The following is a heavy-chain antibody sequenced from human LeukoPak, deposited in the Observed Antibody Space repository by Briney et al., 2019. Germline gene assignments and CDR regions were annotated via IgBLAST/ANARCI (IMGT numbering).Heavy chain of an antibody. V-gene: IGHV4-59*01. J-gene: IGHJ5*02. D-gene: IGHD2-2*01. Sequence: PSETLSLTCTVSGGSISSYYWSWIRQPPGKGLEWIGYIYYSGSTNYNPSLKSRVTISVDTSKNQFSLKLSSVTAADTAVYYCARTLGYCSSTSCQTGPNWFDPWGQGTLVTVSS. CDR1: GGSISSYY. CDR2: IYYSGST. CDR3: ARTLGYCSSTSCQTGPNWFDP.